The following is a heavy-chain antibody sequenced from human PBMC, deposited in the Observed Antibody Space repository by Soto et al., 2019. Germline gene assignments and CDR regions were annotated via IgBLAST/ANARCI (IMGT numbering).Heavy chain of an antibody. D-gene: IGHD2-2*01. CDR1: GGSFSGYY. Sequence: SETLSLTCAVYGGSFSGYYWSWIRQPPGKGLEWIGEINHSGSTNYTPSLKSRVTISVDTSKNQFSLKLSSVTAADTAVYYCARGCSSTSCYGVGYYYYMDVWGKGTTVTVSS. CDR3: ARGCSSTSCYGVGYYYYMDV. CDR2: INHSGST. V-gene: IGHV4-34*01. J-gene: IGHJ6*03.